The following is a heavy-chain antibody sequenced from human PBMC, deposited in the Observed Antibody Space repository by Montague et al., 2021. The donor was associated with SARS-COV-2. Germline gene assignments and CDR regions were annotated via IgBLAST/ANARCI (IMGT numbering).Heavy chain of an antibody. CDR1: GGSISGGGYF. Sequence: SETLSLTCSASGGSISGGGYFWGWIRQPPGKGLEWIARISSDGRTHYNPSLKSRVIISVDTSKGQFSLELTSVTAADTAVYYCARQGRDFSRSERTYYTDFWGQGTLVTVSS. J-gene: IGHJ4*02. CDR2: ISSDGRT. CDR3: ARQGRDFSRSERTYYTDF. V-gene: IGHV4-39*01. D-gene: IGHD6-6*01.